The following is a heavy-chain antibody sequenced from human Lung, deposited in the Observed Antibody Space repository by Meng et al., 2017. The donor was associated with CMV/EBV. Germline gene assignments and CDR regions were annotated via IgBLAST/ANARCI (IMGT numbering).Heavy chain of an antibody. D-gene: IGHD3-10*01. Sequence: QVQLVESGXGVVQPGXALSLACAATGFTFSSYAMHWVRQAPGKGLEWVAVISYDGSNKYYADSVKGRFTISRDNSKNTLYLQMNSLRAEDTAVYYCARELILWFGELDYWGQGTLVTVAS. CDR1: GFTFSSYA. J-gene: IGHJ4*02. V-gene: IGHV3-30-3*01. CDR2: ISYDGSNK. CDR3: ARELILWFGELDY.